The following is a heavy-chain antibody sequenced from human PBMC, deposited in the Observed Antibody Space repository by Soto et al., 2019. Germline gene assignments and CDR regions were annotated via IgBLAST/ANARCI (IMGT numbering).Heavy chain of an antibody. CDR1: GGTFSSYA. D-gene: IGHD4-4*01. Sequence: QVQLVQSGAEVKKPGSSVKVSCKASGGTFSSYAISWVRQAPGQGLEWMGGIIPNFGTANYAQKFQGRVTITADESTSTAYMELSRLRSEDTAGYYCAAPRSNYMNYFDYCGQGTLVTVSS. CDR3: AAPRSNYMNYFDY. V-gene: IGHV1-69*01. CDR2: IIPNFGTA. J-gene: IGHJ4*02.